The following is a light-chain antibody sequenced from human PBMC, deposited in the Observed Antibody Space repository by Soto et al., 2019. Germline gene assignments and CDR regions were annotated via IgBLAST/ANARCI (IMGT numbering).Light chain of an antibody. CDR1: SSNIASNT. CDR3: AAWDDTLNAPV. J-gene: IGLJ3*02. V-gene: IGLV1-44*01. Sequence: QYVLTQPPSASGTPGQRVTIFCSGSSSNIASNTVNWYQQLPGTAPKLLMYSNNQRPSGVPDRFSGSKSGTSVSLAISGLQSEDEADYYCAAWDDTLNAPVFGGGTKLTVL. CDR2: SNN.